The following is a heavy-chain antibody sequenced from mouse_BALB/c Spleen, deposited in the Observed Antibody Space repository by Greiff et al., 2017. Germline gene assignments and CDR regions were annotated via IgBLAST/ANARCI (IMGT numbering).Heavy chain of an antibody. J-gene: IGHJ2*01. V-gene: IGHV5-17*02. CDR2: ISSGSSTI. D-gene: IGHD2-3*01. CDR3: ARGSMMDYFDY. CDR1: GFTFSSYA. Sequence: EVMLVESGGGLVKPGGSLKLSCAASGFTFSSYAMSWVRQTPEKRLEWVAYISSGSSTIYYADTVKGRFTISRDNPKNTLFLQMTSLRSEDTAMYYCARGSMMDYFDYWGQGTTLTVSS.